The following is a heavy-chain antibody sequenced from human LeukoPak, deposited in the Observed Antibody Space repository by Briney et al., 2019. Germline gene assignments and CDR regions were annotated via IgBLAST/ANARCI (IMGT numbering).Heavy chain of an antibody. J-gene: IGHJ4*02. Sequence: PSETLSLTCAVSGYSISSGYYWGWIRQPPGKGLEWIGSIYHRGSTYYNPSLKSRVTISVDTSKNQFSLKLSSVTAADTAVYHCARDAYSSGYYFFDYWGQGTLVTVSS. CDR1: GYSISSGYY. CDR2: IYHRGST. CDR3: ARDAYSSGYYFFDY. D-gene: IGHD6-19*01. V-gene: IGHV4-38-2*02.